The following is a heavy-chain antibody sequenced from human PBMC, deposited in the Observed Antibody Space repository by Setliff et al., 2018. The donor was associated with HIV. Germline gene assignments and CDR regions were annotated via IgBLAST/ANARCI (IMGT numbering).Heavy chain of an antibody. CDR1: GFTFSGYS. D-gene: IGHD3-3*01. Sequence: GGSLRLSCAASGFTFSGYSMNWVRQAPGKGLEWVSCISSSSSTIYYADSVKGRFTISRDNAKNSLYLQMNSLRAEDTAVYYCARDGHYFDFWDGSYYYHGMDVWGQGTTVTVSS. CDR2: ISSSSSTI. J-gene: IGHJ6*02. CDR3: ARDGHYFDFWDGSYYYHGMDV. V-gene: IGHV3-48*01.